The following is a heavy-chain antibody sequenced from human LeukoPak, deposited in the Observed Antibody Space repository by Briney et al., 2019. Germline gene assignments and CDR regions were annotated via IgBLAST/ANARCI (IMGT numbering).Heavy chain of an antibody. CDR1: GFTFSRYG. D-gene: IGHD3-3*01. V-gene: IGHV3-30*02. Sequence: GGSLRLSCAAFGFTFSRYGMHWVRQAPGKGLEWVAFIRYDGSNKYYADSVKGRFTISRDNSKNTLYLQMNSLRAEDTAVYYCAKDRGDGITIFGVPCDYWGQGTLVTVSS. J-gene: IGHJ4*02. CDR2: IRYDGSNK. CDR3: AKDRGDGITIFGVPCDY.